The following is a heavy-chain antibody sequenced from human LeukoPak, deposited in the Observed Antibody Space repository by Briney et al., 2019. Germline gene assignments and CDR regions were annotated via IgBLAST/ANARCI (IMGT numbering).Heavy chain of an antibody. CDR2: INHSGST. D-gene: IGHD1-26*01. CDR1: GGSFSGYY. J-gene: IGHJ4*02. V-gene: IGHV4-34*01. CDR3: ARGPNSGADY. Sequence: PSETLSLTCAVYGGSFSGYYWSWIRQPPGKGLEWIGEINHSGSTNYSPSLKSRVTISVDTSKNQFSLKLSSVTAADTAVYYCARGPNSGADYWGQGTLVTVSP.